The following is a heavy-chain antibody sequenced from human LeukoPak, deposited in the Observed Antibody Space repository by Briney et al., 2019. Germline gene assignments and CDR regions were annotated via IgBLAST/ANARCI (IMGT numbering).Heavy chain of an antibody. CDR1: GITFEDYA. D-gene: IGHD2-21*02. J-gene: IGHJ4*02. V-gene: IGHV3-9*01. CDR3: VKEMSYCGGDCYSESLDY. CDR2: ISWKSGSI. Sequence: PGRSLRLSCVASGITFEDYAMHWVRQAPGKGLEWVSGISWKSGSIGYADSVKGRFTISRDNAKNSLYLQMNSLRAEDTALYYCVKEMSYCGGDCYSESLDYWGQGTLVTVSS.